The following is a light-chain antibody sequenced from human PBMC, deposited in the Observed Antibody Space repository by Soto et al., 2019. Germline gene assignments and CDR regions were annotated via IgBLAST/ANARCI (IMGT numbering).Light chain of an antibody. CDR3: HQYYSTPVT. Sequence: DIVMTQSPDSLAVSLGERATINCKSSQNLLYTSNNKNYLAWYQQKSGQPPKLLFSWASTRASGVPDRFSGSGSGTDFTLTIRSLQAEDVAVYFCHQYYSTPVTFGQGTKLEIK. CDR2: WAS. V-gene: IGKV4-1*01. CDR1: QNLLYTSNNKNY. J-gene: IGKJ2*01.